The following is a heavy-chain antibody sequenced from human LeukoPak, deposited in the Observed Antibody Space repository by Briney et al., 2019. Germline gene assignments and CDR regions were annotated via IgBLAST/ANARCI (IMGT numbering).Heavy chain of an antibody. J-gene: IGHJ6*02. CDR2: INHSGST. D-gene: IGHD2-2*01. V-gene: IGHV4-34*01. Sequence: SETLSLTCDVYGGSFSNCYWSWIRQPPGKGLEWIGEINHSGSTNYNPSLKSRVTISVDTSNNQFSLKLSSVTAADTAVYYCARGWGRYCSSSSCSYYYYYGMDVWGQGTTVTVSS. CDR1: GGSFSNCY. CDR3: ARGWGRYCSSSSCSYYYYYGMDV.